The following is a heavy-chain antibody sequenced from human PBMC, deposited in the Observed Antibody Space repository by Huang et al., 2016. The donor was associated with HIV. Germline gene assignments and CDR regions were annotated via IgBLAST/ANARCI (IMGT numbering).Heavy chain of an antibody. CDR1: GFSFSSCN. V-gene: IGHV3-48*01. D-gene: IGHD6-13*01. Sequence: EEQLVESGGGLVQPGGSRRFSCAASGFSFSSCNMTWVRQDPGKGLEWLSYISETGSVITYADSVKGRFTFSRDNAKNSLYLQMDSLRAEDTAVYYCARGYSSSWLYNWGQGTLVTVSS. CDR2: ISETGSVI. CDR3: ARGYSSSWLYN. J-gene: IGHJ4*02.